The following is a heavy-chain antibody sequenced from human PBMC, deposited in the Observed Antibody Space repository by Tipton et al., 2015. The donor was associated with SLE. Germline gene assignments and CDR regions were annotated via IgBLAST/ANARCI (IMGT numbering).Heavy chain of an antibody. CDR3: ARGPASWNYDYNGMDV. J-gene: IGHJ6*02. D-gene: IGHD2-15*01. CDR1: GGSFSGNY. CDR2: INYRGTT. V-gene: IGHV4-34*01. Sequence: TLSLTCAIYGGSFSGNYWSWIRQPPGKGLEWIGEINYRGTTKYNPSLKSRVTISVDMSKNQFSLRLSSVTAADTAVYYCARGPASWNYDYNGMDVWGQGTTVTVSS.